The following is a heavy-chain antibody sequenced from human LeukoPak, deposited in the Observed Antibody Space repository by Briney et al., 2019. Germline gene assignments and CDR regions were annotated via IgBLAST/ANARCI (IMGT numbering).Heavy chain of an antibody. CDR3: ARYRAGGYSGYDNFDY. Sequence: SETLSLTCAVYGGSFSGHYWSWIRQPPGKGLEWIGYIYYSGSTNYNPSLKSRVTISVDTSKNQFSLKLSSVTAADTAVYYCARYRAGGYSGYDNFDYWGQGTLVTVSS. D-gene: IGHD5-12*01. V-gene: IGHV4-59*11. CDR1: GGSFSGHY. CDR2: IYYSGST. J-gene: IGHJ4*02.